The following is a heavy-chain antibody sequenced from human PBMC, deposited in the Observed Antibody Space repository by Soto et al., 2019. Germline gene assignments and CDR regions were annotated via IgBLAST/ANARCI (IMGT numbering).Heavy chain of an antibody. Sequence: PGGSLRLSCAGSGFTFSSYSVNWVRQAPGKGLEWVSSISSSSSTIYYADSVKGRFTISRDNAKNSLYLQMNSLRAEDTAVYYCARETTTYFDYWGQGTLVTVS. CDR1: GFTFSSYS. D-gene: IGHD1-1*01. CDR2: ISSSSSTI. J-gene: IGHJ4*02. V-gene: IGHV3-48*01. CDR3: ARETTTYFDY.